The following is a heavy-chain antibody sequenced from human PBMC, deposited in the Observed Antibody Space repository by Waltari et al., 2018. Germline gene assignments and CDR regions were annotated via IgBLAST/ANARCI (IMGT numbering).Heavy chain of an antibody. Sequence: QVQLQESGPGLVKPSETLSLTCAVSGGSITSSNWWSWVRQPPGKGLEWIGEIYHSGSANYHPSLKSRVTIFIDKSKNHFSLNIHSVTAADTAVYYCARDWKVAAANWFDPWGQGTLVTVSS. D-gene: IGHD2-15*01. V-gene: IGHV4-4*02. J-gene: IGHJ5*02. CDR3: ARDWKVAAANWFDP. CDR1: GGSITSSNW. CDR2: IYHSGSA.